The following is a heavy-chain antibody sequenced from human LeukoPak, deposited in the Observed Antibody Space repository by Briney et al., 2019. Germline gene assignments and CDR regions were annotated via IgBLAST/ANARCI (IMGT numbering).Heavy chain of an antibody. D-gene: IGHD3-10*01. V-gene: IGHV3-53*01. CDR2: IYSGGST. CDR3: ASRSGSYRTPYYYMDV. J-gene: IGHJ6*03. CDR1: GFTVSSNY. Sequence: GGSLRLSCAASGFTVSSNYMSWVRQAPGKGLEWVSGIYSGGSTYYADSVKGRFTISRDNSKNTLYLQMNSLRAEDTAVYYCASRSGSYRTPYYYMDVWGTGTTVTVSS.